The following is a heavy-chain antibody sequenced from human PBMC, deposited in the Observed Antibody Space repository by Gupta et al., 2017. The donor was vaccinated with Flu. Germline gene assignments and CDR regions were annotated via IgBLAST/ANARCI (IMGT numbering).Heavy chain of an antibody. V-gene: IGHV3-74*01. CDR2: INIDSTTT. J-gene: IGHJ4*02. D-gene: IGHD6-19*01. CDR3: ARDRTSGWQRFFDH. Sequence: SGFRFTSYWMHWVRQAPGKGLVWVARINIDSTTTTYADFVKGRFIISRDNANDTVYLQMSGLTADDTGVYYCARDRTSGWQRFFDHWGQGSLVTVSS. CDR1: GFRFTSYW.